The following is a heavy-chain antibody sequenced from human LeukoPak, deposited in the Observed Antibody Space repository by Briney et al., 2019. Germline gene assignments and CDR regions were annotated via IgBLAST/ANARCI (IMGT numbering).Heavy chain of an antibody. Sequence: PGGSLRLSCAASGLTFSSYSMNWVRQAPGKGLEWVSSISSSSSYIYYADSVKGRFTISRDNAKNSLYLQMNSLRAEDTAVYYCARGGYSSSWYYGYWGQGTLVTVSS. D-gene: IGHD6-13*01. CDR3: ARGGYSSSWYYGY. CDR1: GLTFSSYS. J-gene: IGHJ4*02. V-gene: IGHV3-21*01. CDR2: ISSSSSYI.